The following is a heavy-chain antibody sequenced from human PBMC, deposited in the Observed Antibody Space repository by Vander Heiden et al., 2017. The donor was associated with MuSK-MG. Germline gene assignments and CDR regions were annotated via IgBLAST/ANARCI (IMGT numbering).Heavy chain of an antibody. D-gene: IGHD6-13*01. CDR3: AREEVPSRAAARTFDY. CDR2: IKQDGSEK. Sequence: EVQLVESGGGLVQPGGSLRLSCAAPGFTFSSHWMTWVRQAPGKGLEWVANIKQDGSEKYYVDSVKGRFTISRDNAKNSRYLKMNSMRAEETALYYCAREEVPSRAAARTFDYWGQGTLVTVSS. J-gene: IGHJ4*02. V-gene: IGHV3-7*03. CDR1: GFTFSSHW.